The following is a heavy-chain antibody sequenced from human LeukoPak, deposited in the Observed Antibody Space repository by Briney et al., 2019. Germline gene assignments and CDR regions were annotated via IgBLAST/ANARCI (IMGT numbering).Heavy chain of an antibody. D-gene: IGHD5-12*01. CDR3: AKDSGYDSNWFDP. CDR2: INPNSGDT. CDR1: GYTFTGYY. V-gene: IGHV1-2*02. Sequence: ASVKVSCKASGYTFTGYYMHWVRQAPGQGLEWMGWINPNSGDTNYAQKFQGRVTMTRDTSISTAYMELSRLRSDDTAVYYCAKDSGYDSNWFDPWGQGTLVTVSS. J-gene: IGHJ5*02.